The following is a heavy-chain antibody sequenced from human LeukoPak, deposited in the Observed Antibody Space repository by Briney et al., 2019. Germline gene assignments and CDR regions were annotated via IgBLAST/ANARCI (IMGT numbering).Heavy chain of an antibody. CDR2: IYYSGST. J-gene: IGHJ4*02. Sequence: SETLSLTCTVSGGSISSSSYYWGWIRQPPGKGLEWIGSIYYSGSTYYNPSLKSRVTISVDTSKNRFSLKLSSVTAADTAVYYCAREEPGAPAGDYWGQGTLVTVSS. CDR1: GGSISSSSYY. V-gene: IGHV4-39*07. D-gene: IGHD1-26*01. CDR3: AREEPGAPAGDY.